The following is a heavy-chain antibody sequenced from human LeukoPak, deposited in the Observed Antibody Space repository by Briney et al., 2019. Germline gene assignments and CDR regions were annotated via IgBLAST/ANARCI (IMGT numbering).Heavy chain of an antibody. CDR3: ARDYYGIYAFDI. D-gene: IGHD3-10*01. Sequence: SVKVSCKASGGTFSSYAISWVRQAPGQGLEWMGGIIPIFGTANYAQKFQGRVTITADESTSTAYMELSSLRSEDTAVYYCARDYYGIYAFDIWGQGTMVTVSS. CDR2: IIPIFGTA. CDR1: GGTFSSYA. J-gene: IGHJ3*02. V-gene: IGHV1-69*13.